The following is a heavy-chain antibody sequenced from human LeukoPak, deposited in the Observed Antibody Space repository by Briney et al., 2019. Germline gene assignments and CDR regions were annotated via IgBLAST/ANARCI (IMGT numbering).Heavy chain of an antibody. CDR3: AREHSGYDPYFDY. Sequence: GGSLRLSCAASGFTFSSYAMTWVRQAPGKGLEWVSAISGNGVSAYYADSVKGRFTISRDNSKNTLYLQMNSLRAEDTAVYYCAREHSGYDPYFDYWGQGTLVTVSS. CDR1: GFTFSSYA. V-gene: IGHV3-23*01. D-gene: IGHD5-12*01. CDR2: ISGNGVSA. J-gene: IGHJ4*02.